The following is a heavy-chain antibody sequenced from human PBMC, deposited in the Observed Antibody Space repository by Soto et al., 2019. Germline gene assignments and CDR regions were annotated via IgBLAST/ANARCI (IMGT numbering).Heavy chain of an antibody. D-gene: IGHD3-10*01. CDR3: AAGVIIPGDY. CDR1: GGTFSSYT. Sequence: GASVKVSCKASGGTFSSYTISWVRRAPGQGLEWMGRIIPILGIANYAQKFQGRVTITADKSTSTAYMELSSLRSEDTAAYYCAAGVIIPGDYWGQGTLVTVSS. V-gene: IGHV1-69*02. CDR2: IIPILGIA. J-gene: IGHJ4*02.